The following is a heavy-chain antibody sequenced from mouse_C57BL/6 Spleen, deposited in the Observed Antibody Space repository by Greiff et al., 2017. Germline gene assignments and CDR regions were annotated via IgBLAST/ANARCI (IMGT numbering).Heavy chain of an antibody. J-gene: IGHJ1*03. V-gene: IGHV1-74*01. CDR2: IHPSDGDT. CDR1: GYTFTSYW. CDR3: AIPAVVEDWDYGV. Sequence: VQLQQSGAELVKPGASVKVSCKASGYTFTSYWMHWVKQRPGQGLEWIGRIHPSDGDTNYNQKFKGKATLTVDKSSSTAYMQLSSLTSEDSADYYVAIPAVVEDWDYGVWGTGTTVTVSS. D-gene: IGHD1-1*01.